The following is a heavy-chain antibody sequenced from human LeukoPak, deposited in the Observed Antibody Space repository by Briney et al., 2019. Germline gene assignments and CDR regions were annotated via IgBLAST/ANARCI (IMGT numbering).Heavy chain of an antibody. CDR1: GGSISSSSYY. D-gene: IGHD6-6*01. CDR2: IYYSGST. Sequence: ETLSLTCTVSGGSISSSSYYWGWIRQPPGKGLEWIGSIYYSGSTYYNPSLKSRVTISVDTSKNQFSLKLSSVTAADTAVYYCARDRAARPLSGRFDPWGQGTLVTVSS. J-gene: IGHJ5*02. CDR3: ARDRAARPLSGRFDP. V-gene: IGHV4-39*07.